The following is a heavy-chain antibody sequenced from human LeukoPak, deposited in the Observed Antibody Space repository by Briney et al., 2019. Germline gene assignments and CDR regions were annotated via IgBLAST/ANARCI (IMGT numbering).Heavy chain of an antibody. J-gene: IGHJ4*02. V-gene: IGHV3-43*02. CDR2: ITGDGVST. Sequence: PGGSLKLSCAASGFTFHDYAMDWVRQAPGKGLEWVSLITGDGVSTFYADSVKGRFTISRDNSKDSLYLQMNSLRTEDTALYYCARRKSGYTYGYIDYWGQGILVTVSS. CDR3: ARRKSGYTYGYIDY. CDR1: GFTFHDYA. D-gene: IGHD5-18*01.